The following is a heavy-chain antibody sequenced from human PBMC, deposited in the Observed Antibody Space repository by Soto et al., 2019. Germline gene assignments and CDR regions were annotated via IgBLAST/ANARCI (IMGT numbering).Heavy chain of an antibody. Sequence: ASVKVSCKASGYTFTNYAIHWVRQAPGQRLEWMGWINAGTGQTKNSQRFQGRVTITRDISASTAYMELSSLKSEDTAVYYCARADQRYGYNFMVPFDYWGQRTPVTVSS. CDR1: GYTFTNYA. J-gene: IGHJ4*02. D-gene: IGHD5-12*01. V-gene: IGHV1-3*01. CDR3: ARADQRYGYNFMVPFDY. CDR2: INAGTGQT.